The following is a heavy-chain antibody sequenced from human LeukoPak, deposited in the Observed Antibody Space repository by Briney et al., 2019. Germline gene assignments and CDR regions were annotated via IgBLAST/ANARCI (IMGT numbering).Heavy chain of an antibody. V-gene: IGHV3-30*18. CDR1: GFTFSSYG. D-gene: IGHD3-10*01. J-gene: IGHJ3*02. CDR2: ISYDGSNK. Sequence: GGSLRLSCAASGFTFSSYGMHWVRQAPGKGLEWVAVISYDGSNKYYADSVKGRFTISRDNSKNTLYLQMNSLRAEDTAVYYCAKGGSGSYNYAFDIWGQGTMVTVSS. CDR3: AKGGSGSYNYAFDI.